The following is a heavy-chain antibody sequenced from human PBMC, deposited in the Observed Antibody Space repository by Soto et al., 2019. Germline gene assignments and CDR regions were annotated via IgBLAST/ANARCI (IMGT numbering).Heavy chain of an antibody. Sequence: QVQLVQSGAEVKKPGASVKVSCKASGYTFTSYFMHWVRQAPGQGLEWMGIINSSGGSTSYAQKFQGRLSLTTDTSTSTVYMQLTSLTSADTAVYYCAREGDIVVYHRFDYWGQGTLVSVSS. CDR2: INSSGGST. V-gene: IGHV1-46*01. CDR3: AREGDIVVYHRFDY. CDR1: GYTFTSYF. J-gene: IGHJ4*02. D-gene: IGHD2-15*01.